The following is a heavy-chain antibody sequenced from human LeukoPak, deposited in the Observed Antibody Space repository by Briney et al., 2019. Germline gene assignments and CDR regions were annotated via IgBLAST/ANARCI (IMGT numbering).Heavy chain of an antibody. J-gene: IGHJ5*02. V-gene: IGHV4-39*07. D-gene: IGHD5-12*01. CDR1: GGSISSSSYY. CDR2: IYYRGST. CDR3: ARVSGGYSGHGGWFDP. Sequence: SETLSLTCTVSGGSISSSSYYWGWIRQPPGKGLEWIGSIYYRGSTYYKPSLQSRATISVDTSKNQFSLMLSSVTAADTAVYYCARVSGGYSGHGGWFDPWGQGTLVTVSS.